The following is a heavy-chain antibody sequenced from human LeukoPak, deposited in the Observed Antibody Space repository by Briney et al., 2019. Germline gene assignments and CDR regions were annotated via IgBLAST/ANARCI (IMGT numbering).Heavy chain of an antibody. Sequence: GGSLRLSCVGSGFTFRDYAMHWVRQAPDRGLEWVASIWYGGSNKYHADSVTGRFTISRDNSKNTVYLQMNSQRVEDTAIYYCARGVGTMGGRPDYWGQGTQVTASS. D-gene: IGHD1/OR15-1a*01. CDR2: IWYGGSNK. CDR3: ARGVGTMGGRPDY. V-gene: IGHV3-33*01. J-gene: IGHJ4*01. CDR1: GFTFRDYA.